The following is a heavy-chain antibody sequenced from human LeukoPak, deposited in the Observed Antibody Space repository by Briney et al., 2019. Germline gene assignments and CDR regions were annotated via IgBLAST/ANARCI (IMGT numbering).Heavy chain of an antibody. D-gene: IGHD3-22*01. CDR1: GYTFTGYY. CDR3: AKPPYDSSGYYYFDY. V-gene: IGHV1-2*02. J-gene: IGHJ4*02. CDR2: INPNSGGT. Sequence: ASVTVSCKASGYTFTGYYMHWVRQAPGQGLEWMGWINPNSGGTNYAQKFQGRVTMTRDTSISTAYMELSRLRSDDTAVYYCAKPPYDSSGYYYFDYWGQGTLVTVSS.